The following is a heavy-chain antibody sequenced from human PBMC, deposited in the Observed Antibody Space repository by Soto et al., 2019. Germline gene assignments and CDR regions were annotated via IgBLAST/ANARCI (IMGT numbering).Heavy chain of an antibody. CDR1: GYTFTSYA. J-gene: IGHJ4*02. Sequence: ASVKVSCKASGYTFTSYAMHWVRQAPGQRLEWMGWINAGNGNTKYSQKFQGRVTITRDTSKNQFSLHLNSVTPEDTAVYYCARDFGSTKPFEYWGQGTLVTVSS. D-gene: IGHD1-1*01. CDR2: INAGNGNT. V-gene: IGHV1-3*01. CDR3: ARDFGSTKPFEY.